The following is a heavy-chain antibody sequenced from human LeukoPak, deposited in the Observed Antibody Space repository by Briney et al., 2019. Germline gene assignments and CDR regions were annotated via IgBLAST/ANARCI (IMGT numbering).Heavy chain of an antibody. Sequence: SETLSLTCTVSGGSISSSSYYWGWIRQPPGKGLEWIGSIYYSGSTYYNPSLKSRVTISVDTSKNQFSLKLSSVTAADTAVYYCARGTPRYRAAAGTWKYYYYYMDVWGKGTTVTVSS. CDR2: IYYSGST. CDR1: GGSISSSSYY. V-gene: IGHV4-39*07. D-gene: IGHD6-13*01. CDR3: ARGTPRYRAAAGTWKYYYYYMDV. J-gene: IGHJ6*03.